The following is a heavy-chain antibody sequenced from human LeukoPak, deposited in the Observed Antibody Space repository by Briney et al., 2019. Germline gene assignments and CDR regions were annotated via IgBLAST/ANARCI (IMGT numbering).Heavy chain of an antibody. J-gene: IGHJ4*02. Sequence: GGSLRLSCAASGFTFSSYSMNWVRQAPGKGLEWVSSISSSSSYIYYADSVKGRFTISRDNAKNTVYLQMNSLSPEDAALYYCATKAGNFQERVSLDYWGQGTLVTVSS. CDR2: ISSSSSYI. V-gene: IGHV3-21*01. D-gene: IGHD1-1*01. CDR3: ATKAGNFQERVSLDY. CDR1: GFTFSSYS.